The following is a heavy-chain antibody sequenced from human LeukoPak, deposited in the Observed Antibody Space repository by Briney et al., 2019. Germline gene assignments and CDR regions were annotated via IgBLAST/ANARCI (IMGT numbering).Heavy chain of an antibody. CDR2: ISSSGSTI. J-gene: IGHJ4*02. Sequence: GGSLRLSCAASGFTFSSYEMNWVRQAPGKGLEWVSYISSSGSTIYYADSVKGRFTISRDNAKNSLYLQMNSLRAEDTAVYYCARSSDYGDYVGQVFDYWGQGTLVTVSS. D-gene: IGHD4-17*01. CDR3: ARSSDYGDYVGQVFDY. CDR1: GFTFSSYE. V-gene: IGHV3-48*03.